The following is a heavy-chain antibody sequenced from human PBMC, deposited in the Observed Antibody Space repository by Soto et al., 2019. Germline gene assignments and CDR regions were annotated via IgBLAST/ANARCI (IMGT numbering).Heavy chain of an antibody. J-gene: IGHJ6*02. V-gene: IGHV1-18*01. CDR1: GYTFTSYG. Sequence: SVKVSCKASGYTFTSYGIGWVRQAPGQGLEWMGWISAYNGNTNYAQKLQGRVTMTTDTSTSTAYMELRSLRSDDTAVYYCARDHDDSPIFEVVIPPLDVSGQGTTVTVS. CDR2: ISAYNGNT. CDR3: ARDHDDSPIFEVVIPPLDV. D-gene: IGHD3-3*01.